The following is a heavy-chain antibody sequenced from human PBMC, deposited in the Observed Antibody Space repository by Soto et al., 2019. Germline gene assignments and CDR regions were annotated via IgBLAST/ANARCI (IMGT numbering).Heavy chain of an antibody. D-gene: IGHD3-22*01. J-gene: IGHJ3*02. CDR3: ARVQKLGRPTMIDVNDAFDI. V-gene: IGHV1-69*06. CDR1: GGTFSSYA. Sequence: QVQLVQSGAEVKKPGSSVKVSCKASGGTFSSYAISWVRQAPGQGLEWMGGIIPIFGTANYAQKFQGRVTITADKSTSTAYMELSSLRSEDTAVYYCARVQKLGRPTMIDVNDAFDIWGQGTMVTVSS. CDR2: IIPIFGTA.